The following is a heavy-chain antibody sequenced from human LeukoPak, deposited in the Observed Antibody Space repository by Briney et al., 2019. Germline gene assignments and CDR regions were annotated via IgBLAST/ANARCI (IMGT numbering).Heavy chain of an antibody. J-gene: IGHJ4*02. CDR3: ARDATMMGNYFNY. CDR2: IYHSGGT. Sequence: SETLSLTCTVSGYSISSGYYWGWIRQPPGKGLEWIGSIYHSGGTYYNPSLKSRVTISVDTSKNQFSLKLSSVTAADTAVYYCARDATMMGNYFNYWGQGTLVTVSS. D-gene: IGHD5-12*01. V-gene: IGHV4-38-2*02. CDR1: GYSISSGYY.